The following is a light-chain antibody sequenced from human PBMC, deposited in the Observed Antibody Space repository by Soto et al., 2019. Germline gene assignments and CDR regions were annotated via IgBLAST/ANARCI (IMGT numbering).Light chain of an antibody. J-gene: IGKJ2*01. CDR1: QSIFSPY. CDR3: QHFGNSQYT. V-gene: IGKV3-20*01. CDR2: STS. Sequence: IVLTQSPATLSLSPGEGATLSCRASQSIFSPYLAWYQQIPGQAPRLLIYSTSTRATGVPDRFSGSGSGTDFTLTIRRLEPGDFALYYCQHFGNSQYTFGQGTKLEIK.